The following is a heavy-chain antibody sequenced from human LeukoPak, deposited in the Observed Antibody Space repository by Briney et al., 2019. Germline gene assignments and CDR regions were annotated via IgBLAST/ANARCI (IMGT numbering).Heavy chain of an antibody. V-gene: IGHV3-23*01. J-gene: IGHJ4*02. D-gene: IGHD6-19*01. CDR1: GFTFSSYA. CDR2: ISGSGVTT. CDR3: AKTASGWSGPTDY. Sequence: GGTLRLSCAASGFTFSSYAMSWVRQAPGKGLEWVSAISGSGVTTHYADSVKGRFTISRDNSKNTLYLQMNSLRAEDTAVYYCAKTASGWSGPTDYWGQGTLVTVSS.